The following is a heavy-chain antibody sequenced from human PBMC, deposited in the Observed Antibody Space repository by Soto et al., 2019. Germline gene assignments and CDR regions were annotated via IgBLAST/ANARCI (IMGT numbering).Heavy chain of an antibody. D-gene: IGHD3-3*01. CDR1: GVSISSGDYF. CDR2: IYYTGST. J-gene: IGHJ4*02. V-gene: IGHV4-30-4*01. Sequence: SETLSFTCTVSGVSISSGDYFWTWVRQPPGKGLEWIGYIYYTGSTSYNPSLKSRITMSVDTSKNQFSLKVSSVTAADTAVYFCARDDGYYRLYDYWGQGTLVTVSS. CDR3: ARDDGYYRLYDY.